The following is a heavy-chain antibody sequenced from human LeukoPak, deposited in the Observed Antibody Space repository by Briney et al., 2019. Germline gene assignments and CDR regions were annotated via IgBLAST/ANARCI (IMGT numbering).Heavy chain of an antibody. Sequence: GGPLRLSCAASGFPFSDYSLTWVRQAPGKGLEWISYISSSNTIYYADSVKGRFTISRDNAKNSLYLQMNSLTADDTAVYYCARLGRFLRVDYFDYWGQGSLVTVSS. CDR2: ISSSNTI. CDR1: GFPFSDYS. D-gene: IGHD3-10*01. J-gene: IGHJ4*02. CDR3: ARLGRFLRVDYFDY. V-gene: IGHV3-48*01.